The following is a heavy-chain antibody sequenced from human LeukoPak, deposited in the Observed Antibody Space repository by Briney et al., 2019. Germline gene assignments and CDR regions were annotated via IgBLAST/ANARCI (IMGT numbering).Heavy chain of an antibody. CDR3: ARNQAVAANRGAFDI. Sequence: SETLSLTCTVSGASISPYYWSWIRQPPGKGLEWIGEINHSGSTNYNPSLTSRVTMSVDTSKNQFSLKLDSVTEIDTAMYYCARNQAVAANRGAFDIWGQGTMVTVSS. V-gene: IGHV4-34*01. J-gene: IGHJ3*02. CDR2: INHSGST. D-gene: IGHD6-19*01. CDR1: GASISPYY.